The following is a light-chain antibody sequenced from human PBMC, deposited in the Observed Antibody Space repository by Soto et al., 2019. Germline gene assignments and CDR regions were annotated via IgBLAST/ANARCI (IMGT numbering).Light chain of an antibody. Sequence: EIVLTQSPGTLSLSPGERATLSCRASQSVSSSYLAWYQQKPGQAPRLLIYGASSRATGIPDRFSGSGSGTDFTLTISRVEPEDFAVYYCQQYGSSPRTFGQGTNVDI. CDR2: GAS. CDR3: QQYGSSPRT. CDR1: QSVSSSY. J-gene: IGKJ1*01. V-gene: IGKV3-20*01.